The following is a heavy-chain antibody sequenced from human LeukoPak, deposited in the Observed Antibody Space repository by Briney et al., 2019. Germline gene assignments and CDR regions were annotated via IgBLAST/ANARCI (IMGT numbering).Heavy chain of an antibody. CDR3: ASILRSSSGYYFDY. J-gene: IGHJ4*02. CDR1: GFTVSTNY. CDR2: IYSGDTT. D-gene: IGHD3-10*01. Sequence: AGSLRLSCAASGFTVSTNYMSWVRQAPGKGLECVSVIYSGDTTFYADSVRGKFTISRDNSKNTLYLQMNSLRAEDTAVYYCASILRSSSGYYFDYWGQGTLVTVSS. V-gene: IGHV3-66*01.